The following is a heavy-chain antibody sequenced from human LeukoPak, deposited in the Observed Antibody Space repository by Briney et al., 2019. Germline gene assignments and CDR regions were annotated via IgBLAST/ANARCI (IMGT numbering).Heavy chain of an antibody. J-gene: IGHJ6*03. Sequence: GGSLRLSCAASGFTFSSYWMSWVRQAPGKGLEWVTNINPDGSGKYYLDSVKGRFTISRDNAKNSLYLQMNSLRAEDTAVYYCARDYIVATKAFCYMDVWGKGTTVTVSS. CDR2: INPDGSGK. CDR1: GFTFSSYW. D-gene: IGHD5-12*01. CDR3: ARDYIVATKAFCYMDV. V-gene: IGHV3-7*01.